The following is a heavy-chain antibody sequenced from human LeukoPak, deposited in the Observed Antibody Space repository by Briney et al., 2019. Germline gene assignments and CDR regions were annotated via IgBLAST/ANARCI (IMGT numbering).Heavy chain of an antibody. CDR1: GYTFTSYA. CDR3: ARRQYSSSWYEYYFDY. CDR2: INAGNGDT. V-gene: IGHV1-3*01. J-gene: IGHJ4*02. Sequence: ASVKVSCKASGYTFTSYAMHWVRRAPGQRLEWMGWINAGNGDTKYSQKFQGRGTITRDTSASTAYMELSSLRSEDTAVYYCARRQYSSSWYEYYFDYWGQGTLVTVSS. D-gene: IGHD6-13*01.